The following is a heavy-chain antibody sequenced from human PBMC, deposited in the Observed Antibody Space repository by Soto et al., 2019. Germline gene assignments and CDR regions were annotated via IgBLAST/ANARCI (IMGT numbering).Heavy chain of an antibody. D-gene: IGHD2-8*01. CDR3: ARGYCTNGVCYRGGMDV. CDR1: GGTFSSYA. V-gene: IGHV1-69*13. J-gene: IGHJ6*02. CDR2: IIPIFGTA. Sequence: SVKVSCKSSGGTFSSYAISWVRQAPGQGLEWMGGIIPIFGTANCAQKFQGRVTITADESTSTAYMELSSLRSEDTAVYYCARGYCTNGVCYRGGMDVWGQGTTVTV.